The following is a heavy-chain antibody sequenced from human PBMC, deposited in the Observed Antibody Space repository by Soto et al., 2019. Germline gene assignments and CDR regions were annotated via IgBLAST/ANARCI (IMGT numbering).Heavy chain of an antibody. CDR1: GGSISSGDYY. Sequence: TLSLTCTVSGGSISSGDYYWSWIRQPPGKGLEWIGFISYSGSTYYSTSLKSRVTISVDTSKSQFSLNLSFVTAADTAVYYCATMGTPATGLYFFDYWGQGSLVTVSS. V-gene: IGHV4-30-4*01. D-gene: IGHD2-15*01. CDR3: ATMGTPATGLYFFDY. CDR2: ISYSGST. J-gene: IGHJ4*02.